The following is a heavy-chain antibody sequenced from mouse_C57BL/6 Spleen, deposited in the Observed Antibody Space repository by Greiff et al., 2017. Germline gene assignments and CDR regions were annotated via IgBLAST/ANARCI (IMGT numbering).Heavy chain of an antibody. CDR2: IDPSDSYT. Sequence: QVQLQQPGAELVKPGASVKLSCKASGYTFTSYWMQWVKQRPGQGLEWIGEIDPSDSYTNYNQKFKGKATLTVDTSSSTAYMQLSSLTSEDSAVYYCASYYGSSFLGYFDVWGTGTTGTVSS. CDR3: ASYYGSSFLGYFDV. CDR1: GYTFTSYW. J-gene: IGHJ1*03. D-gene: IGHD1-1*01. V-gene: IGHV1-50*01.